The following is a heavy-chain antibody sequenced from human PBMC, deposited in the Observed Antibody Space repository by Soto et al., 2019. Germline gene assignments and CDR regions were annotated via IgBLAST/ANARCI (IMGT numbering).Heavy chain of an antibody. CDR2: IYYSGST. CDR1: GGSISSFY. V-gene: IGHV4-59*01. D-gene: IGHD3-10*01. Sequence: SQTLSLTCTVSGGSISSFYWSWIRQPPGKGLEWIGYIYYSGSTNYNPSLKSRVTISVDTSKNQFSLKLSSVTAADTAVYYCARAPRGNYGYPSYFDYWGQGTLVTSPQ. CDR3: ARAPRGNYGYPSYFDY. J-gene: IGHJ4*02.